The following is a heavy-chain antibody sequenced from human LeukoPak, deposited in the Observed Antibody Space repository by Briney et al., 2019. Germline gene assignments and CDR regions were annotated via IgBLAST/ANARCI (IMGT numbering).Heavy chain of an antibody. V-gene: IGHV4-34*01. Sequence: SETLSLTCAVHGGSFSGYHWNWIRQSPGKGLEWIGEINDRGRTNYNPSLKSRVTISVDTSKNQFSLKLSSVTAADTAVYYCARVEWQAVAGHMDVWGKGTTVTVSS. CDR3: ARVEWQAVAGHMDV. D-gene: IGHD6-19*01. CDR1: GGSFSGYH. J-gene: IGHJ6*03. CDR2: INDRGRT.